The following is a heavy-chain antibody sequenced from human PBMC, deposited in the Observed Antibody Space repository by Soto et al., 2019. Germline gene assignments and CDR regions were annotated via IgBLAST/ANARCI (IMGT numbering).Heavy chain of an antibody. CDR2: IYSGGST. Sequence: PPGGSLRLSCAASGFTVSSNYMSWVRQAPGKGLEWVSVIYSGGSTYYADSVKGRFTISRDNSKNTLYLQMNSLRAEDTAVYYCARDLYGSGSYYNDYGMDVWGQGTTVTVSS. J-gene: IGHJ6*02. D-gene: IGHD3-10*01. CDR1: GFTVSSNY. CDR3: ARDLYGSGSYYNDYGMDV. V-gene: IGHV3-53*01.